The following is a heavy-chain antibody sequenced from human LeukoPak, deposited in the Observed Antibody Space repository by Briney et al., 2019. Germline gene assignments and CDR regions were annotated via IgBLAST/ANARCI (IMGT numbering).Heavy chain of an antibody. CDR3: ARTAAGNGDYGYYYYYMDV. CDR1: GGTFSSYA. Sequence: SVKVSCKASGGTFSSYAISWVRQAPGQGLEWMGGIIPMFGTANYAQKFQGRVTITADKSTSTAYMELSSLRSEDTAVYYCARTAAGNGDYGYYYYYMDVWGKGATVTVSS. D-gene: IGHD4-17*01. J-gene: IGHJ6*03. CDR2: IIPMFGTA. V-gene: IGHV1-69*06.